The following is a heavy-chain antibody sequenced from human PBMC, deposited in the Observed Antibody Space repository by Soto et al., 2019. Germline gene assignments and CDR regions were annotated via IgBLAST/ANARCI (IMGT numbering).Heavy chain of an antibody. D-gene: IGHD7-27*01. CDR1: GGSISTVDYW. V-gene: IGHV4-30-4*01. J-gene: IGHJ4*02. Sequence: QVQLQESGPGLVKPSQTLSLTCTVSGGSISTVDYWWSWIRQSPDMGLEWIGHIYDGGRTYNNPSLQSRVTMSVHTSKRPLSLTLSSVSAADTAVYYCARGPSGDKVDSWGQGTLVTVSS. CDR3: ARGPSGDKVDS. CDR2: IYDGGRT.